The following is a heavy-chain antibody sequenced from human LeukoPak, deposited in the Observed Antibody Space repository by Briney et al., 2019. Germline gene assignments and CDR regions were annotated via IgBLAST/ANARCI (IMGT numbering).Heavy chain of an antibody. Sequence: GGSLRLSCAASGFSFSSYAMSWDRQAPGKGREWVSAISGSGGSTYYADSVKGRFTISRDNSKDTMYLQMNSLTADTTAVYYGAKGSVRFEECFSFDYWGQGTLVTVSS. V-gene: IGHV3-23*01. CDR2: ISGSGGST. CDR1: GFSFSSYA. J-gene: IGHJ4*02. CDR3: AKGSVRFEECFSFDY. D-gene: IGHD3-3*01.